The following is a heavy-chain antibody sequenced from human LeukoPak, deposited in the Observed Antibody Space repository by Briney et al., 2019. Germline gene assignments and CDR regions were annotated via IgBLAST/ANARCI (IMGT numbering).Heavy chain of an antibody. D-gene: IGHD3-3*01. J-gene: IGHJ3*02. V-gene: IGHV1-58*01. CDR3: AADWSSMEWLDAFDI. Sequence: SVTVSCKASGFTFPSSAVQWVRQARGQRLEWIGWIVVGSGNTNYAQKFQERVTITRDMSTSTAYMELSSLRSEDTAVYYCAADWSSMEWLDAFDIWGQGTMVTVSS. CDR1: GFTFPSSA. CDR2: IVVGSGNT.